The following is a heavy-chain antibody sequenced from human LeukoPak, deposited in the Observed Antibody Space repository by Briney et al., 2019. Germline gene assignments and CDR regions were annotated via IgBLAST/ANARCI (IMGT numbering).Heavy chain of an antibody. CDR3: ARALMSYSSSSSYMDV. CDR1: GGSISSYY. CDR2: IYTSGST. D-gene: IGHD6-6*01. Sequence: SETLSLTCTVSGGSISSYYWSWIRQPAGKGLEWIGRIYTSGSTNYNPSLKSRVTMSVDTSKNQFSLKLSSVTAADTAVYYCARALMSYSSSSSYMDVWGKGTTVTVSS. V-gene: IGHV4-4*07. J-gene: IGHJ6*03.